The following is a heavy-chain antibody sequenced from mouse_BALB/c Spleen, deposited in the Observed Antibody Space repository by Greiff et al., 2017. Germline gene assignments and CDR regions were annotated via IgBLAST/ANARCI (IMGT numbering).Heavy chain of an antibody. CDR3: ARIYSPAWFAY. Sequence: QVHVKQSGPGLVAPSQSLSITCTVSGFSLTSYGVHWVRQPPGKGLEWLGVIWAGGSTNYNSALMSRLSISKDNSKSQVFLKMNSLQTDDTAMYYCARIYSPAWFAYWGQGTLVTVSA. V-gene: IGHV2-9*02. D-gene: IGHD2-12*01. J-gene: IGHJ3*01. CDR2: IWAGGST. CDR1: GFSLTSYG.